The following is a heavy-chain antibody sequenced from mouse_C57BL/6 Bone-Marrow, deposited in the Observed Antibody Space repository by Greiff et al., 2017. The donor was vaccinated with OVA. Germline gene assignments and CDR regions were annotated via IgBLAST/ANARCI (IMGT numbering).Heavy chain of an antibody. J-gene: IGHJ2*01. D-gene: IGHD2-4*01. CDR3: ARGRGLRSFDY. V-gene: IGHV1-63*01. Sequence: QVQLKESGAELVRPGTSVKMSCKASGYTFTNYWLGWAKQRPGHGLEWIGDIYPGGGYTNYNEKFKGKATLTADKSSSTAYMQFSSLTSEDSAIYYCARGRGLRSFDYWGQGTTLTVSS. CDR1: GYTFTNYW. CDR2: IYPGGGYT.